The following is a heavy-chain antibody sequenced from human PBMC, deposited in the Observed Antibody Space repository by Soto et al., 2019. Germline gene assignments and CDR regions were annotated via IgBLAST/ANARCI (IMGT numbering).Heavy chain of an antibody. Sequence: GSLRLSCAASGFTFSSYSMNWVRQAPGTGLEWVSSISITSNYIYHVESVKGRFTVSRDNAKSSLYLQMNSLRAEDTAVYYCARDRTANSYYYHGMDVWGQGTTVTVSS. CDR2: ISITSNYI. CDR3: ARDRTANSYYYHGMDV. V-gene: IGHV3-21*01. CDR1: GFTFSSYS. D-gene: IGHD2-21*02. J-gene: IGHJ6*02.